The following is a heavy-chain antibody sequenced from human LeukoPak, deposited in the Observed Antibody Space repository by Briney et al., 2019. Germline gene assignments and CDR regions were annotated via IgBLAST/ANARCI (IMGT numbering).Heavy chain of an antibody. D-gene: IGHD2-2*02. Sequence: ASVKVSCKASGYTFTSYDINWVRQATGQGLEWMGWMNPNSGNTGYAQKFQGRVTMTRNTSISTAYMELSSLRSEDTAVYYCARGGCSSTSCYIQYYYYHMDVWGKGTTVTVSS. CDR2: MNPNSGNT. V-gene: IGHV1-8*01. CDR3: ARGGCSSTSCYIQYYYYHMDV. CDR1: GYTFTSYD. J-gene: IGHJ6*03.